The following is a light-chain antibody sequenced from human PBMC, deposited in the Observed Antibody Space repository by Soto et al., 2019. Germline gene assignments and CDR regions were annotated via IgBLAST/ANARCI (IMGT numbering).Light chain of an antibody. CDR3: QHRGKWPRT. Sequence: EIVLTQSPATLSLSPGERATLSCRASQSVSSYLAWYQQKPGQAPRLLIYGASNRATGIPARFSGSGSGTDFTRTISSLEPEDFAVYYGQHRGKWPRTFGQGTRLEIK. CDR2: GAS. J-gene: IGKJ2*01. V-gene: IGKV3-11*01. CDR1: QSVSSY.